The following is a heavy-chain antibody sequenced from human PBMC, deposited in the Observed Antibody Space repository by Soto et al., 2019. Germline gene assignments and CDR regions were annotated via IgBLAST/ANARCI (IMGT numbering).Heavy chain of an antibody. Sequence: QVQLVQSGAEVKKPGASVKVSCKTSDYTFTSFGISWVRQVPGQGLEWMGWISPFNGNTNYAQKFQGRVTMTTDTSTSTAYMELRSLRSDDTALYYCARADNGDPSDYWSQGTLLTVSS. D-gene: IGHD4-17*01. CDR2: ISPFNGNT. CDR3: ARADNGDPSDY. V-gene: IGHV1-18*01. CDR1: DYTFTSFG. J-gene: IGHJ4*02.